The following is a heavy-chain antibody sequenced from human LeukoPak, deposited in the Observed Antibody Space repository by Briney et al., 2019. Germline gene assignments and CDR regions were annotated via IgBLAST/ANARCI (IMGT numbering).Heavy chain of an antibody. V-gene: IGHV3-20*04. CDR3: ARIAAAGTY. J-gene: IGHJ4*02. D-gene: IGHD6-13*01. CDR2: INWNGNST. CDR1: GFTFDDYA. Sequence: PGGSLRLSCAASGFTFDDYAMSWVRQAPGKGLEWVSGINWNGNSTVYADSVKGRFSISRNNAKNSLYLPMNSLRAEDTALYYCARIAAAGTYWGQGTLVTVSS.